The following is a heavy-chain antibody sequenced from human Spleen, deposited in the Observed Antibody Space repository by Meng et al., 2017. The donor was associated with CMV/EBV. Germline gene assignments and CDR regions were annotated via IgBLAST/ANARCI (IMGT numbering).Heavy chain of an antibody. CDR3: ARCFRQAYGMDV. J-gene: IGHJ6*02. CDR1: GFTLSSYE. CDR2: ISGSDSSK. D-gene: IGHD3-10*01. V-gene: IGHV3-48*03. Sequence: GESLKISCAASGFTLSSYEMNWVRQATGKGLEWVSYISGSDSSKYYADSVKGRFTISRDNAKNSLFLQMNSLRVEDTAVYYCARCFRQAYGMDVWGQGTTVTVSS.